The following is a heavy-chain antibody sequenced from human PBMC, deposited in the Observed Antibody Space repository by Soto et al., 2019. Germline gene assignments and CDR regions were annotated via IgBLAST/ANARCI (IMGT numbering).Heavy chain of an antibody. D-gene: IGHD6-13*01. CDR2: VNWNSGST. Sequence: GGSLRLSCAASGFTFDDYGMSGVRQAPGKGLEWVSGVNWNSGSTGYADSVKGRFTISRDNAKNSLYLQMNSLRAEDTALYYCARERSSWYHFFDYWGQGTLVTVSS. V-gene: IGHV3-20*04. CDR3: ARERSSWYHFFDY. CDR1: GFTFDDYG. J-gene: IGHJ4*02.